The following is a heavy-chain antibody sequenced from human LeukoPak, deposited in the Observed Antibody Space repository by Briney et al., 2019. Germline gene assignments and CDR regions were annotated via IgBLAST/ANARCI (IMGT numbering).Heavy chain of an antibody. CDR3: ARELGGYFDWLQYNWFDP. CDR1: GFTFSSYA. V-gene: IGHV3-30*04. D-gene: IGHD3-9*01. J-gene: IGHJ5*02. CDR2: ISYDGSNK. Sequence: PGRSLRLSCAASGFTFSSYAMHWVRQAPDKGLEWVAVISYDGSNKYYADSVKGRFTISRDNSKNTLSLQMNSLRAEDTAVYYCARELGGYFDWLQYNWFDPWGQGTLVTVSS.